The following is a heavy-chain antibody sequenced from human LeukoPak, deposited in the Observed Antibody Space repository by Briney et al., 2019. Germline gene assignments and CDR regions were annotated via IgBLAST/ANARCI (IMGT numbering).Heavy chain of an antibody. J-gene: IGHJ6*03. Sequence: GASVKVSCKASDYIFSKFGLTWVRQAPGQGLAWMGWVSAFNGNTNYAQSFQGRVTMTTDASTSTGYMELRGLRSDDTAVYYCARAVLVQLKRRGGNRYYHFYTDVWGKGTTVNVSS. CDR2: VSAFNGNT. CDR3: ARAVLVQLKRRGGNRYYHFYTDV. V-gene: IGHV1-18*01. D-gene: IGHD1-1*01. CDR1: DYIFSKFG.